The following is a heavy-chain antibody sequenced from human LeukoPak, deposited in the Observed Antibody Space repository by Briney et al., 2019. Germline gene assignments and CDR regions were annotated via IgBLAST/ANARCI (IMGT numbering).Heavy chain of an antibody. D-gene: IGHD6-19*01. CDR2: INHSGST. CDR3: ARVWGSSGWVDY. CDR1: GGSFSGYY. J-gene: IGHJ4*02. V-gene: IGHV4-34*01. Sequence: SETLSLTCAVYGGSFSGYYWSWIRQPPGKGLGWIGEINHSGSTNYNPSLKSRVTISVDTSKNQFSLKLSSVTAADTAVYYCARVWGSSGWVDYWGQGTLVTVSS.